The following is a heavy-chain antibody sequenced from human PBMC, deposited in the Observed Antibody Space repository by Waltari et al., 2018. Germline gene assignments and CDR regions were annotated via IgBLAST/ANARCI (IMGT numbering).Heavy chain of an antibody. D-gene: IGHD2-21*02. CDR2: IVLGIGAT. CDR1: GFTFSSSA. J-gene: IGHJ6*02. V-gene: IGHV1-58*01. CDR3: AADRYNCNSALAV. Sequence: HMQLVQSGPEVRKPGTSVKVSCKDSGFTFSSSAVQWVLQARGQRLEWIGWIVLGIGATRYGQQFPARVTLSSDRSPSTAYMAFKSLTSDYTAVSYRAADRYNCNSALAVWGHGTTVTVS.